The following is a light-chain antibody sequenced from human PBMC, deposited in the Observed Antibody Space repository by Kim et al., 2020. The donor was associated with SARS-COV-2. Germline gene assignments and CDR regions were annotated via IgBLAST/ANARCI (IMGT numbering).Light chain of an antibody. CDR1: NNMRTL. CDR2: QAS. V-gene: IGKV1-5*03. J-gene: IGKJ1*01. CDR3: QQYASYWT. Sequence: SESGGVRVTNTGRASNNMRTLLAWYQQKPGTAPKLLIYQASSLQSGVPSRFSGTGSGTEFTHTINSLQPDDIATYYCQQYASYWTFGQGTKVDIK.